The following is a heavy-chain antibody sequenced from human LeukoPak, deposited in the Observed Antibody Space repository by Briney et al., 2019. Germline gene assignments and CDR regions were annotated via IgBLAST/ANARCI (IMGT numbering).Heavy chain of an antibody. J-gene: IGHJ4*02. CDR2: IYTSGST. D-gene: IGHD2-2*01. V-gene: IGHV4-59*10. CDR1: GGSFSGYY. Sequence: SETLSLTCAVYGGSFSGYYWSWIRQPAGKGLEWIGRIYTSGSTNYNPSLKSRVTMSVDTSKNQFSLKLSSVTAADTAVYYCARMSEDIVVVPAAPYYFDYWGQGTLVTVSS. CDR3: ARMSEDIVVVPAAPYYFDY.